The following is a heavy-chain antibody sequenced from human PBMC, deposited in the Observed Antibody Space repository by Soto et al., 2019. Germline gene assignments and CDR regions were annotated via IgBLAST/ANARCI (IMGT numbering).Heavy chain of an antibody. CDR1: GFTFSSYD. CDR3: ASSRAPYDPYYYYGMDV. J-gene: IGHJ6*04. D-gene: IGHD5-12*01. Sequence: GGSLRLSCAASGFTFSSYDMHWVRQATGKGLEWVSAIGTAGDTYYPGSVKGRFTISRENAKNPLYLQMNSLRAEDTAVYYWASSRAPYDPYYYYGMDVGGKGTTVTFS. CDR2: IGTAGDT. V-gene: IGHV3-13*01.